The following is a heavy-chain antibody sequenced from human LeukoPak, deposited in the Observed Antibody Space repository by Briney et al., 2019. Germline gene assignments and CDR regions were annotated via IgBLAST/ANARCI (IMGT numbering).Heavy chain of an antibody. V-gene: IGHV1-69*05. Sequence: GASVKVSCKASGGSIGGHAVSWVRQAPGQGLEWMGGIIPLFGAPIYAQNFQDRLTISTDESTNTAYMELRSLTSEDTAFYFCTRGMGTRPIHYWGQGTLVTVSS. J-gene: IGHJ4*02. CDR2: IIPLFGAP. D-gene: IGHD6-6*01. CDR1: GGSIGGHA. CDR3: TRGMGTRPIHY.